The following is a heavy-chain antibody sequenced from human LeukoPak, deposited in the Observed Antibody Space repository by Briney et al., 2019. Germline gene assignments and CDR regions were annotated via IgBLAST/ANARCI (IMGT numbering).Heavy chain of an antibody. Sequence: PGGSLRPSCAASGFTFSSYGMHCVRQAPGKGLEWVAFIAEDGRIEKYTDSVKGRFTISRDNSNNTLYLRMNSLRAEDTGVYYCAKDRETTSSGTFDSWGQGTLVTVSS. CDR2: IAEDGRIE. V-gene: IGHV3-30*18. CDR3: AKDRETTSSGTFDS. J-gene: IGHJ4*02. CDR1: GFTFSSYG. D-gene: IGHD1-1*01.